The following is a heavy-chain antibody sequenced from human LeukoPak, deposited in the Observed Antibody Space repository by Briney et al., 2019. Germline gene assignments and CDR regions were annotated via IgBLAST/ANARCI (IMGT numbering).Heavy chain of an antibody. V-gene: IGHV3-66*02. CDR3: ARKPQVPAAIGEYYFDY. CDR1: GFTVSSNY. J-gene: IGHJ4*02. CDR2: IYSGGST. Sequence: GGSLRLSCAASGFTVSSNYMSWVRQAPGKGLEWVSVIYSGGSTYYADSVKGRFTISRDNSKNTLYLQTNSLRAEDTAVYYCARKPQVPAAIGEYYFDYWGQGTLVTVSS. D-gene: IGHD2-2*01.